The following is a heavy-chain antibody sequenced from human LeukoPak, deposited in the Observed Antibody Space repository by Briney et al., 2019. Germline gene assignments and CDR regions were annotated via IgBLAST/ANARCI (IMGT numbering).Heavy chain of an antibody. CDR3: ARGYSSWNP. D-gene: IGHD6-13*01. CDR2: INHSGST. V-gene: IGHV4-34*01. CDR1: GGSFSGYY. Sequence: SETLSLTCAVYGGSFSGYYWSWIRQPPGKGLEWIGEINHSGSTNYNPSLKSRVTISVDTSKNQFSLKLSSVTAADTAVYYCARGYSSWNPWGQGTLVTVSS. J-gene: IGHJ1*01.